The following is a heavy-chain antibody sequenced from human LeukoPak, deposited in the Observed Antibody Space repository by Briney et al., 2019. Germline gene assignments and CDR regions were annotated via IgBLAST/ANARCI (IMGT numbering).Heavy chain of an antibody. Sequence: ASVEVSCKASGYTFTSYGISWVRQAPGQGLEWMGWISAYNGNTNYAQKLQGRVTMTTDTSTSTAYMELRSLRSDDTAVYYCARDPVLNDDYGDSLSFDYWGQGTLVTVSS. CDR3: ARDPVLNDDYGDSLSFDY. D-gene: IGHD4-17*01. CDR2: ISAYNGNT. CDR1: GYTFTSYG. J-gene: IGHJ4*02. V-gene: IGHV1-18*01.